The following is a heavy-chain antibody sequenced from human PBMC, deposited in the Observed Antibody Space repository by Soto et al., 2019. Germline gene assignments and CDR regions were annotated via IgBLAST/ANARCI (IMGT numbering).Heavy chain of an antibody. CDR3: ARVWGRIFGVVRTGRGMDV. Sequence: ASVKVSCKASGYTFTSYGISWVRQAPGQGLEWMGWISAYNGNTNYAQKLQGRVTMTTDTSTSTAYMELRSLRSDDTAVYYCARVWGRIFGVVRTGRGMDVWGQGTTVTVSS. CDR2: ISAYNGNT. V-gene: IGHV1-18*01. D-gene: IGHD3-3*01. CDR1: GYTFTSYG. J-gene: IGHJ6*02.